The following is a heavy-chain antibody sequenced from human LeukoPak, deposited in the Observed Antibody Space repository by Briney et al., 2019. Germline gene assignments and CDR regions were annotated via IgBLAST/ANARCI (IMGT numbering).Heavy chain of an antibody. Sequence: PGGSLRLSCAASGFTFSSYAMSWVRQAPGKGLEWVSAISGSGGSTYYADSEKGRFTISRDNSKNTLYLQMNSLRAEDTAVYYCAKVLVATGMFDYWGQGTLVTVSS. V-gene: IGHV3-23*01. CDR1: GFTFSSYA. D-gene: IGHD5-12*01. CDR3: AKVLVATGMFDY. CDR2: ISGSGGST. J-gene: IGHJ4*02.